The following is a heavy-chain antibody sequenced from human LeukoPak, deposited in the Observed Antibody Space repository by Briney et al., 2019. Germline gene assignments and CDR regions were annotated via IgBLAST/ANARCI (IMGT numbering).Heavy chain of an antibody. V-gene: IGHV4-59*12. J-gene: IGHJ4*02. CDR2: IYYTGST. D-gene: IGHD3-22*01. CDR3: ARRDYYYDSSGYYYSSKLDY. CDR1: GGSISSFY. Sequence: SETLSLTCTVSGGSISSFYWSWIRQPPGKGLEWIGYIYYTGSTNYNSSLKSRVTISVDTSKNQFSLKLSSVTAADTAVYYCARRDYYYDSSGYYYSSKLDYWGQGTLVTVSS.